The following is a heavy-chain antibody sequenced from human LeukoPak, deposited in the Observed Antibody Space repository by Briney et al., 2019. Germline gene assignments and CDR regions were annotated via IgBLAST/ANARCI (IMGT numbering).Heavy chain of an antibody. Sequence: GGSLRLSCAASGFTFSNAWMSWVRQAPGKGLEWVGRIKSKTDGGTTDYAAPVKGRFTISRDDSKNTLYLQMNSLRAEDTAVYYCARGPTAAKAVDFDYWGQGTLVTVSS. J-gene: IGHJ4*02. CDR3: ARGPTAAKAVDFDY. D-gene: IGHD6-13*01. CDR2: IKSKTDGGTT. V-gene: IGHV3-15*01. CDR1: GFTFSNAW.